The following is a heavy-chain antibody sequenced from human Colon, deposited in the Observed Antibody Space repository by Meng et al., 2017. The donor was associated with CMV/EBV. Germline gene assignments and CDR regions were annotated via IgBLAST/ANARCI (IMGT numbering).Heavy chain of an antibody. J-gene: IGHJ4*02. CDR3: ARYDGGFDY. D-gene: IGHD1-1*01. CDR2: ISYDGNNK. V-gene: IGHV3-30*03. Sequence: RISCAASGFTFSSSGMHWVRQAPGKGLEWVAIISYDGNNKYYADSVKGRFTISRDNSKNTLYLQMNSLRAEDTAVYYCARYDGGFDYWGQGTLVTVSS. CDR1: GFTFSSSG.